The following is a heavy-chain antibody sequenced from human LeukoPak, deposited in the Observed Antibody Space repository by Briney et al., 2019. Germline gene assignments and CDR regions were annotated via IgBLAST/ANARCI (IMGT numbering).Heavy chain of an antibody. Sequence: GGSLRLSCAASGFTVSSNYISWVRQAPGKGLEWVSVIYSGGSTYYADSVKGRFTISRDNSKNTLYLQMNSLRAEDTAVYYCARGMATISPFDYWGQGTLVTVSS. CDR2: IYSGGST. CDR1: GFTVSSNY. J-gene: IGHJ4*02. D-gene: IGHD5-24*01. V-gene: IGHV3-53*01. CDR3: ARGMATISPFDY.